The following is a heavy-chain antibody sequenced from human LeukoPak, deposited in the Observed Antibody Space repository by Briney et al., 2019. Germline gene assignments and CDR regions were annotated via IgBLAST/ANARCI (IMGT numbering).Heavy chain of an antibody. D-gene: IGHD1-26*01. CDR3: ARKEGYSGSYQGDY. CDR2: INPNSGGT. J-gene: IGHJ4*02. V-gene: IGHV1-2*02. Sequence: ASVKVSCKASGYTFTGYYMHWVRQAPGQGLEWMGWINPNSGGTNYAQKFQGRVTMTRDTSISTAYIELSRLRSDDTAVYYCARKEGYSGSYQGDYWGQGTLVTVSS. CDR1: GYTFTGYY.